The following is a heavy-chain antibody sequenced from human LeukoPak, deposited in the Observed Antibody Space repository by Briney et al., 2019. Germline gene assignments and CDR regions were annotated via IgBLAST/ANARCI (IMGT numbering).Heavy chain of an antibody. D-gene: IGHD2-2*01. CDR1: GGSISSYY. V-gene: IGHV4-4*07. J-gene: IGHJ4*02. Sequence: SETLSLTCTVSGGSISSYYWSWIRQPPGKGLEWIARIYTSGSTNYNPSLKSRLTMSVDTSKNQFSLKLSSVTAADTAVYYCARDLEVSSLHKEYYFDYWGQGTLVTVYS. CDR2: IYTSGST. CDR3: ARDLEVSSLHKEYYFDY.